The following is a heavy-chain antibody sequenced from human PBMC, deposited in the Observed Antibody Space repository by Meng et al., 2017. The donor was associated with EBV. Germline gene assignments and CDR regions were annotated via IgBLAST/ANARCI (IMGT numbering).Heavy chain of an antibody. Sequence: GRVLGSGGGLVQPGGSLRLSCAASGFTFSSYAMSWVRQAPGKGLEWVSAISGSGGSTYYADSVKGRFTISRDNSKNTLYLQMNSLRAEDTAVYYCAKDLAGGIAVDYWGQGTLVTVSS. D-gene: IGHD6-13*01. CDR2: ISGSGGST. CDR1: GFTFSSYA. J-gene: IGHJ4*02. V-gene: IGHV3-23*01. CDR3: AKDLAGGIAVDY.